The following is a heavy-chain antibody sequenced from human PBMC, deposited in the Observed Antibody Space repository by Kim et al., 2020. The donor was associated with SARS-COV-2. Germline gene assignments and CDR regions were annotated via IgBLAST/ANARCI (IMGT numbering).Heavy chain of an antibody. CDR3: ASSMVYGVISAFDL. D-gene: IGHD3-10*01. V-gene: IGHV7-4-1*02. CDR1: GNTFSSYA. Sequence: ASVKVSCKASGNTFSSYAMNWVRQAPGQGLEWMGWINTNTGNPTYAQSFTGRFVFSLDTSVSTTYLQITSLKSEDTAVYYCASSMVYGVISAFDLWGQGTMVTVSS. CDR2: INTNTGNP. J-gene: IGHJ3*01.